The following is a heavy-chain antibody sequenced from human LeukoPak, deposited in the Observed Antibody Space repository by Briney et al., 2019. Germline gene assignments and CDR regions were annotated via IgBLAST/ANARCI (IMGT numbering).Heavy chain of an antibody. CDR1: GFTFSSYE. V-gene: IGHV3-48*03. D-gene: IGHD4-23*01. CDR3: ASVTTVVEDYYYMDV. CDR2: ISSSGYTI. Sequence: GGSLRLSCAASGFTFSSYEINWVRQAPGKGLEWVSYISSSGYTIHYADSVKGRFTISRDNAKNSLYLQMNSLRAEDTAVYYCASVTTVVEDYYYMDVWGKGTTVTISS. J-gene: IGHJ6*03.